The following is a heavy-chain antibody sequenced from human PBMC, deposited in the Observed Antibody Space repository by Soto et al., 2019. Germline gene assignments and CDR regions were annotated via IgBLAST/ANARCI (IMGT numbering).Heavy chain of an antibody. Sequence: RASVKVSCKVSGYTLTELSMHWVRQAPGKGLEWMGGFDPEDGETIYAQKFQGRVTMTEDTSTDTAYMELSSLRSEDTAVYYCATALNYYGSGSYYNPRDYWGQGTLVTVSS. V-gene: IGHV1-24*01. J-gene: IGHJ4*02. CDR2: FDPEDGET. CDR3: ATALNYYGSGSYYNPRDY. D-gene: IGHD3-10*01. CDR1: GYTLTELS.